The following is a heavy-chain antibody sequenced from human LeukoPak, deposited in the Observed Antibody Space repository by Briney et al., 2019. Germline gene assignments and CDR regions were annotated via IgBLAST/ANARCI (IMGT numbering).Heavy chain of an antibody. CDR3: AKDNGRCRNNYFDY. J-gene: IGHJ4*02. CDR2: ISGSGGGT. V-gene: IGHV3-23*01. CDR1: GFTFSRYA. Sequence: GGSLRLSCAASGFTFSRYAMSWVRQAPEKGLEWVSTISGSGGGTYYADSVKGRFTIPRDDSKNTLYLQMNSLRAEDTAVYYCAKDNGRCRNNYFDYWGQGTLVTVSS. D-gene: IGHD1-26*01.